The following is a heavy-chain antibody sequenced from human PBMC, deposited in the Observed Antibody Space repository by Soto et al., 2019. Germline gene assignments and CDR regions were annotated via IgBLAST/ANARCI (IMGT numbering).Heavy chain of an antibody. D-gene: IGHD3-10*01. V-gene: IGHV4-59*02. CDR3: ARAAYGSGSYYAPYYYYAMDV. J-gene: IGHJ6*02. CDR1: GASVSSYY. Sequence: SETLSLTCTVSGASVSSYYWSWIRQPPGKGLEWLGYILYTGNTNYNPSLKSRVTMSVDTSKNQVSLKLSAVTAADTAVYFCARAAYGSGSYYAPYYYYAMDVWGQGTTVTVPS. CDR2: ILYTGNT.